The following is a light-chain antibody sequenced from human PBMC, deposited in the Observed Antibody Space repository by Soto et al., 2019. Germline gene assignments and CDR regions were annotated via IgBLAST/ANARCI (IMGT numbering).Light chain of an antibody. CDR2: GAF. CDR1: QSVSSN. V-gene: IGKV3-15*01. Sequence: EIVMTQSPVTLSVSPGERATLSCRASQSVSSNLAWYQQKPGQAPSLLIYGAFTRATGIPARFSGTGSGTEFTLTISSLQSEDLAVYYCQQYGDWPATFGQGTKVDIK. J-gene: IGKJ1*01. CDR3: QQYGDWPAT.